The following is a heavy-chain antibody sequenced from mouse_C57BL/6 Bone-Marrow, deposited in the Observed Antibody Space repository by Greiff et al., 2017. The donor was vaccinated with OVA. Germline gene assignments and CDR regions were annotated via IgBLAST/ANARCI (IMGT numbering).Heavy chain of an antibody. D-gene: IGHD3-2*02. CDR3: ALDSSGYVAWFAY. V-gene: IGHV1-69*01. Sequence: QVQLQQPGAELVMPGASVKLSCTASGYTFTRYWMHWVKQRPGQGLEWIGEIDPSDSYTNYNQKFKGKSTLTVDKSSSTAYMQLSSLTSEDSAVYYCALDSSGYVAWFAYWGQGTLVTVSA. J-gene: IGHJ3*01. CDR1: GYTFTRYW. CDR2: IDPSDSYT.